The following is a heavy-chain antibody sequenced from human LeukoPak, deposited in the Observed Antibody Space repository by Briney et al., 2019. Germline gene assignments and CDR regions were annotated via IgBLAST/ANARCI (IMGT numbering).Heavy chain of an antibody. CDR3: ARLTRHDYGDYGIDY. CDR2: VSYSGRT. V-gene: IGHV4-59*12. Sequence: PSETLSLTCTVSGASISNYYWSWIRQPPGKGLECIGYVSYSGRTNHNPSLKSRVTISVDTSKNQFSLKLSSVTAADTAVYYCARLTRHDYGDYGIDYWGQGTLVTVSS. J-gene: IGHJ4*02. CDR1: GASISNYY. D-gene: IGHD4-17*01.